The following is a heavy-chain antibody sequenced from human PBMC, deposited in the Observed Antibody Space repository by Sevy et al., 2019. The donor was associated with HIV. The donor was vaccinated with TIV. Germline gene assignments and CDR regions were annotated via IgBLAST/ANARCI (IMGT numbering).Heavy chain of an antibody. J-gene: IGHJ6*02. CDR1: GASVSSGTYY. CDR3: ARELDFFPYHMDTAYYGLDV. CDR2: IYSYSGST. V-gene: IGHV4-61*01. Sequence: SETLSLTCTVSGASVSSGTYYWNWVRQPPGKGLEWIGSIYSYSGSTSYNPSLETRVTISVDTSKNQFTLKLTSATAADTAVYYCARELDFFPYHMDTAYYGLDVWGQGTTVTVSS. D-gene: IGHD5-18*01.